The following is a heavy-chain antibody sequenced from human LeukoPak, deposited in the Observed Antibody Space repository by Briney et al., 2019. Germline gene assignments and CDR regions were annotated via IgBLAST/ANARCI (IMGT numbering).Heavy chain of an antibody. J-gene: IGHJ3*02. Sequence: PGESLKISCKGSRYTFTTYWIGWVRQMPGKGLEWMGIIYPDDSDTRYSPSFQGQVTISADKSISTAYLQWSSLKASDTAMYYCARHEGAYAFDMWGQGTMVTVSS. V-gene: IGHV5-51*01. CDR1: RYTFTTYW. CDR3: ARHEGAYAFDM. D-gene: IGHD4/OR15-4a*01. CDR2: IYPDDSDT.